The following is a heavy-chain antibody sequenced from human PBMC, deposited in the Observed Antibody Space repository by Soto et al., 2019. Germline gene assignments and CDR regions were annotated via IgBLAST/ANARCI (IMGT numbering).Heavy chain of an antibody. CDR1: GGTFSGYT. J-gene: IGHJ3*02. Sequence: QVQLVQSGAEVKKPGSSVKVSCKASGGTFSGYTISWVRQAPGQGLEWMGRIIPILGIANYAQKFQGRVTITADKSTSTAYMELSSLRSEDTAVYYCAMSVQGYCSGGSCFAFDIWGQGTMVTVSS. CDR3: AMSVQGYCSGGSCFAFDI. V-gene: IGHV1-69*02. D-gene: IGHD2-15*01. CDR2: IIPILGIA.